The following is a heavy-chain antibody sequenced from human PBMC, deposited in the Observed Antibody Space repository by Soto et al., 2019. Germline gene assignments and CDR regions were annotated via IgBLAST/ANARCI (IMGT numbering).Heavy chain of an antibody. V-gene: IGHV1-69*08. CDR3: ARDKACSGGSCYPEYFQH. CDR1: GGTFSSYT. D-gene: IGHD2-15*01. CDR2: IIPILGIA. Sequence: QVQLVQSGAEVKKPGSSVKVSCKASGGTFSSYTISWVRQAPGQGLEWVGRIIPILGIANYAQKFQGRVTITADKSTSTAYMELSSLRSEDTAVYYCARDKACSGGSCYPEYFQHWGQGTLVTVSS. J-gene: IGHJ1*01.